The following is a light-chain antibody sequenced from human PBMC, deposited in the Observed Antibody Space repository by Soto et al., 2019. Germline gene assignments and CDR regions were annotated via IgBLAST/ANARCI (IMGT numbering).Light chain of an antibody. Sequence: QSALTQPPSASGSPGQSVTISCTGTSSDVGDYNYVSWYQQHPGKAPKLMIYEVNKRPSGVPDRFSGSKSGNTASLTVSGLRAEDEADYYCSSYAGTKVVFGGGTQLTVL. J-gene: IGLJ2*01. CDR2: EVN. CDR3: SSYAGTKVV. CDR1: SSDVGDYNY. V-gene: IGLV2-8*01.